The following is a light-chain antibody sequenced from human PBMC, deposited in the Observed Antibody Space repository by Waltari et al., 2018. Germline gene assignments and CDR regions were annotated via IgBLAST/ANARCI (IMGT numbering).Light chain of an antibody. CDR3: AQTYSHPWT. J-gene: IGKJ1*01. Sequence: DIQMTQSPSSLSASVGATVPMTCRASQNIVNFLNWYQQRPGKAPTLLHDAASNWQRGVPSILSGIRSGAQSTLTSNDIQPEELAAYFCAQTYSHPWTFGQGTTVEVK. CDR2: AAS. V-gene: IGKV1-39*01. CDR1: QNIVNF.